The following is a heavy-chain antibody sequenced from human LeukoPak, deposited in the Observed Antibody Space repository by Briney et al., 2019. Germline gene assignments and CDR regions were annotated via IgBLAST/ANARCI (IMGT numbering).Heavy chain of an antibody. D-gene: IGHD5-12*01. CDR2: IYYGGNA. CDR3: AREGEGNGYEKYYFDY. CDR1: GGSISSYY. J-gene: IGHJ4*02. Sequence: PSETLSLTCIVSGGSISSYYWSWIRQPPGKGLEWIGYIYYGGNANYNPSLKSRVTISVDTSMNQFSLKLSSVTAADTAVYYCAREGEGNGYEKYYFDYWGQGILVTVSS. V-gene: IGHV4-59*01.